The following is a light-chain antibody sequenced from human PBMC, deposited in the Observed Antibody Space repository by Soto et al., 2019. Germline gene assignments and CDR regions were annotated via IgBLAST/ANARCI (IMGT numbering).Light chain of an antibody. CDR1: QSVSPN. J-gene: IGKJ1*01. CDR3: QQYNNWPRT. V-gene: IGKV3-15*01. Sequence: EIVMTQSPATLSVYPGERATLSFRASQSVSPNLAWYQQKPGQAPRLLIYAASTRATGIPARFSGSGSGTEFTLTINSLQSEDFAVYYCQQYNNWPRTFGQGTKVDI. CDR2: AAS.